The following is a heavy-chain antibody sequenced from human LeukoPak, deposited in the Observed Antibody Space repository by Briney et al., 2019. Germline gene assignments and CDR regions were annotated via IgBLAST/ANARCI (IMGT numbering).Heavy chain of an antibody. CDR3: TARRGGSRLDY. D-gene: IGHD1-26*01. J-gene: IGHJ4*02. V-gene: IGHV3-49*04. CDR1: GFTFGDYA. CDR2: IRSKAYGGTT. Sequence: PGGSLRLSCTASGFTFGDYAMSWVRQATGKGLEWVGFIRSKAYGGTTEYAASVKGRFIISRDDSKSIAYLQMNSLKTEDTAVYYCTARRGGSRLDYWGQGTLVTVSS.